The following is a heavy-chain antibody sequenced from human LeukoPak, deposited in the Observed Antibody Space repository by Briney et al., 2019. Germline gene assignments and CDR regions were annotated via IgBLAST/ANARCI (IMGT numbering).Heavy chain of an antibody. Sequence: SETLSLTCTVSGGSISSYYWSWIRQPPGKGLGWIGYIYYSGSTNYNPSLKSRVTISVDTSKSQFSLKLSSVTAADTAVYYCARDPGSIVGATRGWFDPWGQGTLVTVSS. CDR1: GGSISSYY. D-gene: IGHD1-26*01. CDR3: ARDPGSIVGATRGWFDP. CDR2: IYYSGST. V-gene: IGHV4-59*01. J-gene: IGHJ5*02.